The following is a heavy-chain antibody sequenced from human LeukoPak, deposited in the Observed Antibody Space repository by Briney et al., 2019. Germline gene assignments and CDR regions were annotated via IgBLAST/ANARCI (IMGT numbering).Heavy chain of an antibody. CDR3: ARFSQVITPYCSSTSCYETLPTENPDY. CDR2: INPNSGGT. Sequence: ASVTVSCKASGYTSTSYDINWVRQAPGQGLEWMGWINPNSGGTNYAQKFQGRVTMTRDTSISTAYMELSRLRSDDTAVYYCARFSQVITPYCSSTSCYETLPTENPDYWGQGTLVTVSS. D-gene: IGHD2-2*01. V-gene: IGHV1-2*02. J-gene: IGHJ4*02. CDR1: GYTSTSYD.